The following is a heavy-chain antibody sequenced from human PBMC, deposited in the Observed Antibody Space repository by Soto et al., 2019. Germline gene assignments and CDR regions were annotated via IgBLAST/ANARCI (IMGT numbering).Heavy chain of an antibody. Sequence: PGGPLRLSCAASGLTFSSYAMGWVRQAPGTGLEWVSVIDGSGGDRSLADSVKGRFTISRDNSKNTLYLQMDRLRVEDTARYYCAKDRYCSSSTCHQAFDYWGQGTLVTVSS. CDR1: GLTFSSYA. D-gene: IGHD2-2*01. CDR2: IDGSGGDR. V-gene: IGHV3-23*01. J-gene: IGHJ4*02. CDR3: AKDRYCSSSTCHQAFDY.